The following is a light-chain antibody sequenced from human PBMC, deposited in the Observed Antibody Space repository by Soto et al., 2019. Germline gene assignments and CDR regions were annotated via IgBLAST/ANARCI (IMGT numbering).Light chain of an antibody. CDR1: SSDVGGYNY. Sequence: QSALTQPRSVSGSPGQSVTISCTGTSSDVGGYNYVSWYQQHPGKAPKVMIYDVNKRPSGVPVRFSGSQSGSTASLTISGLQAEDEADYYCCSYAGSYTWVFGGGTKLTVL. CDR3: CSYAGSYTWV. J-gene: IGLJ3*02. V-gene: IGLV2-11*01. CDR2: DVN.